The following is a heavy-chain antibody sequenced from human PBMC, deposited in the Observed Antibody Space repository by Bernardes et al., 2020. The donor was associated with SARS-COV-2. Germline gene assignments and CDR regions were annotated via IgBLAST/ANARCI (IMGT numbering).Heavy chain of an antibody. CDR3: ARDSSPWKDPYYYYYGMDV. D-gene: IGHD6-13*01. CDR2: INAGNGNT. J-gene: IGHJ6*02. CDR1: GYTFTSYA. Sequence: ASVKVSCKASGYTFTSYAMHWVRQAPGQRLEWMGWINAGNGNTKYSQKFQGRVYITRDTSASTAYMELSSLRSEDTALYYCARDSSPWKDPYYYYYGMDVWGQGTTVTVSS. V-gene: IGHV1-3*01.